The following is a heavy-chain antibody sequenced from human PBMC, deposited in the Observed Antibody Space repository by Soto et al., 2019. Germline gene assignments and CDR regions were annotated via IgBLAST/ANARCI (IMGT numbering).Heavy chain of an antibody. V-gene: IGHV3-33*03. J-gene: IGHJ4*02. D-gene: IGHD1-1*01. CDR3: AAEQLERPFDY. Sequence: GXSLRLSCAASGFTLSNYGLHWVRQAPGKGLEWVAVISYDGSNKFYADSVKGRFTISRDNSKNTLYLQMDSLSAEDTAVYYCAAEQLERPFDYWGQGTLVTVSS. CDR2: ISYDGSNK. CDR1: GFTLSNYG.